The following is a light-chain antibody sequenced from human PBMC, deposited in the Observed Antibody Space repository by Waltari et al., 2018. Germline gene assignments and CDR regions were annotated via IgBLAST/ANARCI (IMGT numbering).Light chain of an antibody. J-gene: IGKJ4*01. Sequence: DILMTQSPDSLAVYLGERATTTSPSSQSILYRSSNRNAVAWYQQTPGQPPKLLFFWAATRESGAPDRFSVSGSGTDFTLTISSLQAEDVAVYYCQQYYNAPLTFGGGTKVEIK. CDR3: QQYYNAPLT. CDR2: WAA. V-gene: IGKV4-1*01. CDR1: QSILYRSSNRNA.